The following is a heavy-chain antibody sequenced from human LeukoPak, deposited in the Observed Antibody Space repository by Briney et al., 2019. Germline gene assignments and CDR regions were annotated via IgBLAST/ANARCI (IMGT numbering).Heavy chain of an antibody. CDR2: MYHSRST. J-gene: IGHJ3*02. D-gene: IGHD4-17*01. Sequence: ASETLSLTCTVSGGSIRNYYWTWIRQTPGKGLEWIGYMYHSRSTNSSPSLKSRVTISIDTSMNNFSLKLRSVTAADTAVYYCATSSTLTTYAFDIWGPGSMVTVSS. CDR3: ATSSTLTTYAFDI. V-gene: IGHV4-59*01. CDR1: GGSIRNYY.